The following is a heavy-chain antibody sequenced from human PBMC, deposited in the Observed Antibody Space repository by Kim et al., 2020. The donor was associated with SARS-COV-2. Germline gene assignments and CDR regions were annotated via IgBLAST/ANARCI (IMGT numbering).Heavy chain of an antibody. Sequence: GGSLRLSCSASEFTLGNYAMHWVRQAPGKGLEYVSVTSASGVSTYYVDSVRGRFTISRDNSENTVYLQLSSLRPEDTAVYYCVRGDRKVAGRSEPTVRLWGQGTLVTVSS. J-gene: IGHJ4*02. D-gene: IGHD3-10*01. CDR1: EFTLGNYA. V-gene: IGHV3-64D*09. CDR3: VRGDRKVAGRSEPTVRL. CDR2: TSASGVST.